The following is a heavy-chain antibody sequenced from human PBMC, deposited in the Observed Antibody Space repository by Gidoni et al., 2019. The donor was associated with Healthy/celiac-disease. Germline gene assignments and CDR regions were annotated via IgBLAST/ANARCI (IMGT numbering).Heavy chain of an antibody. V-gene: IGHV3-49*03. CDR1: GFTFGDYA. CDR3: TCITMVRGVILGFDY. CDR2: IRSKAYGGTT. J-gene: IGHJ4*02. D-gene: IGHD3-10*01. Sequence: EVQLVESGGGLVLPGRSLRLSCTASGFTFGDYAMSWFRQAPGKGLEWVGFIRSKAYGGTTEYAASVKGRFTISRDDSKSIAYLQMNSLKTEDTAVYYCTCITMVRGVILGFDYWGQGTLVTVSS.